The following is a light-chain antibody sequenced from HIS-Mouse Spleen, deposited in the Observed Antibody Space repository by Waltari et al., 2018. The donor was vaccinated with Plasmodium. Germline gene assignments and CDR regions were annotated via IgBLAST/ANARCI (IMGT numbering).Light chain of an antibody. V-gene: IGKV4-1*01. CDR1: QSVLYSSNNKNY. Sequence: DIVMTQSPDSLAVSLDEMATINCKSSQSVLYSSNNKNYLAWYQQKPGQPSKLLIYWASTRESGVPDRVSGSGSGTDFTLTISSLQAEDVAVYYCQQYYSTPWTFGQGTKVEIK. CDR3: QQYYSTPWT. CDR2: WAS. J-gene: IGKJ1*01.